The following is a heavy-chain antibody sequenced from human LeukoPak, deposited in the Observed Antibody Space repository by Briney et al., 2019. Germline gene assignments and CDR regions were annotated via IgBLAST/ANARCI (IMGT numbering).Heavy chain of an antibody. CDR1: GGSISSYY. CDR3: ARDLMGGPRY. V-gene: IGHV4-59*12. D-gene: IGHD1-26*01. Sequence: SETLSLTCTVSGGSISSYYWSWIRQPPGKGLEWIGYIYYSGSTNYNPSLKSRVTISVDTSKNQFSLKLSSVTAADTAVYYCARDLMGGPRYWGQGTLVTVSS. J-gene: IGHJ4*02. CDR2: IYYSGST.